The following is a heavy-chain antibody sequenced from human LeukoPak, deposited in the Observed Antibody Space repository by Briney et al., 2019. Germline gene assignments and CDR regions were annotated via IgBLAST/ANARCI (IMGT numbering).Heavy chain of an antibody. V-gene: IGHV3-30*02. CDR2: IRYDGSNK. J-gene: IGHJ3*02. CDR3: AKDLGYSSSWYSGNAFDI. D-gene: IGHD6-13*01. CDR1: GFTFSSYG. Sequence: GGSLRLSCAASGFTFSSYGMHWVRQAPGKGLEWVAFIRYDGSNKYYADSVKGRFTISRDNSKNTLYLQMNSLRAEDTAVYYCAKDLGYSSSWYSGNAFDIWGQGTMVTVSS.